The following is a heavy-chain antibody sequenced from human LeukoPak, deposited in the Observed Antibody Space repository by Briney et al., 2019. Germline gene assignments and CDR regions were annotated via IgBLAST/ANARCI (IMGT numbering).Heavy chain of an antibody. CDR2: IYYSGST. CDR1: GGSINSYY. Sequence: SETLSLTCTVSGGSINSYYWSWIRQPPGRGLEWIGDIYYSGSTIYNPSLKSRVTISVDTYKNQFSLNLRSVTAADTAVYYCARIDYATFDCWGPGTLVTVSS. V-gene: IGHV4-59*01. D-gene: IGHD3-16*01. J-gene: IGHJ4*02. CDR3: ARIDYATFDC.